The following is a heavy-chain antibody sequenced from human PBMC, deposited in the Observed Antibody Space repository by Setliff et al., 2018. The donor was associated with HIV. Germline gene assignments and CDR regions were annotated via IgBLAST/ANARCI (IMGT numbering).Heavy chain of an antibody. D-gene: IGHD1-1*01. CDR3: ARQLSNSLDH. V-gene: IGHV1-2*06. J-gene: IGHJ4*02. CDR2: INPNSGGT. CDR1: GGTFSSYA. Sequence: ASVKVSCKASGGTFSSYAISWVRQAPGQGLEWMGRINPNSGGTNYAQKFQGRVTMTRDTSISTVYMELSGLTSDDTAVYFCARQLSNSLDHWGQGTPVTVSS.